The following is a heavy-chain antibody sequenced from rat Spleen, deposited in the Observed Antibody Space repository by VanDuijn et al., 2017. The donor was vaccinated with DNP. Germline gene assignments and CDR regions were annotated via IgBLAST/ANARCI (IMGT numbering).Heavy chain of an antibody. Sequence: EVQLVESGGGLVQPGRSLKLSCAASGFTFSDYYMAWVRQAPKKGLEWVAYISYVGSSTYNGDSVKGRFTVSRDNAKSTLYLQMNSLRSEDTATYYCASLNNYNWFAYWGQGTLVTVSS. D-gene: IGHD1-10*01. CDR1: GFTFSDYY. V-gene: IGHV5-22*01. CDR3: ASLNNYNWFAY. J-gene: IGHJ3*01. CDR2: ISYVGSST.